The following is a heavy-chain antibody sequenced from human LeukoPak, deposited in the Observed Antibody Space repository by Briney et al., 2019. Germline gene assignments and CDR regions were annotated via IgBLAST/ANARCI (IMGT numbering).Heavy chain of an antibody. CDR3: ASGDSSGYYSILYFQH. CDR2: IKQGESEK. Sequence: PGGSLRLSCAASGFTFSSYWMSWVRQAPGKGLEWVADIKQGESEKYYVDSVKGRFTISRDNAKNSLHLQMSSLRAEDTAVYYCASGDSSGYYSILYFQHWGQGALVTVPS. CDR1: GFTFSSYW. J-gene: IGHJ1*01. D-gene: IGHD3-22*01. V-gene: IGHV3-7*01.